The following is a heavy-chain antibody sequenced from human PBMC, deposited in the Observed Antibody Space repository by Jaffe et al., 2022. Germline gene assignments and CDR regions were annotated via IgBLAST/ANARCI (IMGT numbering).Heavy chain of an antibody. D-gene: IGHD3-22*01. Sequence: QVQLQESGPGLVKPSETLSLTCAVSGYSISSGYYWGWIRQPPGKGLEWIGSIYHSGSTYYNPSLKSRVTISVDTSKNQFSLKLSSVTAADTAVYYCASLDVTHDYYDSSGEYWGQGTLVTVSS. V-gene: IGHV4-38-2*01. J-gene: IGHJ4*02. CDR3: ASLDVTHDYYDSSGEY. CDR2: IYHSGST. CDR1: GYSISSGYY.